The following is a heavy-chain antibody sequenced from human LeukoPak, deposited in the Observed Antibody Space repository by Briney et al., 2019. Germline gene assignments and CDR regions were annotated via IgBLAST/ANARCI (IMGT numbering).Heavy chain of an antibody. D-gene: IGHD3-10*01. CDR3: ARGSYYGSGSYYVPYYFDY. Sequence: PSETLSLTCAVSGGSISSSNWWSWVRQPPGKGLEWIGEIYHSGSTNYNPSLKSRVTISVDKSKNQFSLKLSSVTAADTAVYYCARGSYYGSGSYYVPYYFDYWGQGTLVTVSS. CDR2: IYHSGST. V-gene: IGHV4-4*02. CDR1: GGSISSSNW. J-gene: IGHJ4*02.